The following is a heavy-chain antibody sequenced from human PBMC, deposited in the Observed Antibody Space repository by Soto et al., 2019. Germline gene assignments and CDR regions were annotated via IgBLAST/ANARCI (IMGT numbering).Heavy chain of an antibody. CDR1: GYTFTSYG. CDR3: ARDRVMSYSSSDYYYGMDV. CDR2: ISAYNGNT. J-gene: IGHJ6*02. V-gene: IGHV1-18*04. D-gene: IGHD6-6*01. Sequence: QVQLVQSGAEVKKPGASVKVSCKASGYTFTSYGISWVRQAPGQGLEWMGWISAYNGNTNYAQKLQGRVTMTTDTSTSTAYMELRSPRSDDTAVYYCARDRVMSYSSSDYYYGMDVWGQGTTVTVSS.